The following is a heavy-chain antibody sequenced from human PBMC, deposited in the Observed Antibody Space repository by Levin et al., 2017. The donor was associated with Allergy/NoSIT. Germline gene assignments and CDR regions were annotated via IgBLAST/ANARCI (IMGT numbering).Heavy chain of an antibody. J-gene: IGHJ4*02. D-gene: IGHD7-27*01. Sequence: LGESLKISCVTSGFTFSDYTMHWVRQAPGKGLEWVAVISYDDRDKYYADSVKGRFTISRDNSNNAVYVQMNSLRGDDTAVYYCARDRPNWGMDYWGQGTLVTVSA. CDR2: ISYDDRDK. V-gene: IGHV3-30*04. CDR3: ARDRPNWGMDY. CDR1: GFTFSDYT.